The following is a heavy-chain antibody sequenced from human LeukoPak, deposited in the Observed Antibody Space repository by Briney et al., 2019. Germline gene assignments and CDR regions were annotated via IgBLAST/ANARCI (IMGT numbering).Heavy chain of an antibody. CDR2: SSGSGDST. CDR1: GFTVSSNY. D-gene: IGHD3-22*01. CDR3: AKSHYDSSGYYVYFDC. V-gene: IGHV3-23*01. J-gene: IGHJ4*02. Sequence: GGSLRLSCAASGFTVSSNYMSWVRQAPGKGLEWVSGSSGSGDSTYYADFVKGRFTISRDNFKNTLYLQMNSLSVEDTAVYYCAKSHYDSSGYYVYFDCWGQGTLVTVSS.